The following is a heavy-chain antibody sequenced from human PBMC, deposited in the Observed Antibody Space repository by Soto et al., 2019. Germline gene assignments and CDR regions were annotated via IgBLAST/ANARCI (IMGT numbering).Heavy chain of an antibody. CDR2: INANNGNT. V-gene: IGHV1-18*01. CDR1: GYTVTGYD. J-gene: IGHJ5*02. CDR3: ARSDSSGYYFWFDP. D-gene: IGHD3-22*01. Sequence: ASVKVSCKASGYTVTGYDIHWVRQATGQGLEWMGWINANNGNTNYAQKLQGRVTMTTDTSTSTAYMELRSLRSDDTAVYYCARSDSSGYYFWFDPWGQGTLVTVSS.